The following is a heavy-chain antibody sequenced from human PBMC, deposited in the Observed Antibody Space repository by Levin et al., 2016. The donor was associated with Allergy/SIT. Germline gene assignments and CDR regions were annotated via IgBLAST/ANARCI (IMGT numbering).Heavy chain of an antibody. D-gene: IGHD5-18*01. CDR3: ARAPGKDTAMGRWFDP. Sequence: ASVKVSCKASGYTFTGYYMHWVRQAPGQGLEWMGWINPNSGGTNYAQKFQGRVTMTRDTSTSTVYMELSSLRSEDTAVYYCARAPGKDTAMGRWFDPWGQGNPGHRLL. CDR2: INPNSGGT. V-gene: IGHV1-2*02. CDR1: GYTFTGYY. J-gene: IGHJ5*02.